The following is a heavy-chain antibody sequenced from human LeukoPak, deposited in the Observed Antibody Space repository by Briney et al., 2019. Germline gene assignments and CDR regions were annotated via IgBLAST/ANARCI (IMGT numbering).Heavy chain of an antibody. J-gene: IGHJ3*02. Sequence: RGCLRLSCAASGFTLSTYRMNWVRQAPGKGLEWVSYVSSSGNTIYYADSVKGRFTIHRDNAKNSLYLQINSLRAEDAAVYYCARDENNSGTYYVAFDIWGQGTMVTVSS. D-gene: IGHD1-26*01. CDR2: VSSSGNTI. CDR1: GFTLSTYR. CDR3: ARDENNSGTYYVAFDI. V-gene: IGHV3-48*01.